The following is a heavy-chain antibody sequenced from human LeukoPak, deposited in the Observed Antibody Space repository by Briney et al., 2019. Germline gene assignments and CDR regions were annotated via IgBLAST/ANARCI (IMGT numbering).Heavy chain of an antibody. J-gene: IGHJ5*02. CDR3: TRAPSGYDPNWFDP. Sequence: PGRSLRLSCTASGFTFGDYAMSWVRQAPGKGLEWVGFIRSKAYGGTTEYAASVKGRFTISRDDSKSIAYLQMNSLKTEDTAGYYCTRAPSGYDPNWFDPWGQGTLVTVSS. CDR1: GFTFGDYA. V-gene: IGHV3-49*04. CDR2: IRSKAYGGTT. D-gene: IGHD5-12*01.